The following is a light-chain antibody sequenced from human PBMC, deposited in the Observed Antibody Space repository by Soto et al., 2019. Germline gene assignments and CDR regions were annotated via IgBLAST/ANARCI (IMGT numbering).Light chain of an antibody. J-gene: IGKJ5*01. Sequence: MGLTQSPCTLSLYPWERATLSCRASQSVSSNLAWYQQKPGQAPRLLIYDASNRATGIPARFSGSGSGTDFTLTISSLEPEDFAVYYCQQRSNWPITFGQGTRLENK. CDR3: QQRSNWPIT. CDR2: DAS. CDR1: QSVSSN. V-gene: IGKV3-11*01.